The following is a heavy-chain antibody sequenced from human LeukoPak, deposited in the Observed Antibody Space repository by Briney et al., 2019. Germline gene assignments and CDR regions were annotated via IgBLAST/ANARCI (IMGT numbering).Heavy chain of an antibody. CDR2: ISSSGSTI. V-gene: IGHV3-48*03. CDR1: GFTFSSYE. J-gene: IGHJ4*02. CDR3: ARLVAAAAPDY. Sequence: PGGSLRLSCAASGFTFSSYEMNWVRQAPGKGLEWVSYISSSGSTIYYADSVKGRFTISRDNAKNSLYLQMNSLRAEDTAVYYCARLVAAAAPDYWGQGTLVTVSS. D-gene: IGHD6-13*01.